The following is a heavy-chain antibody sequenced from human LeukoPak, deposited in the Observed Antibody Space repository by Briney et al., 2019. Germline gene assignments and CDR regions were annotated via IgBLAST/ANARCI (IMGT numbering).Heavy chain of an antibody. CDR1: GFTFNSYA. D-gene: IGHD1-26*01. CDR3: AREWGGGSSDYFDY. J-gene: IGHJ4*02. CDR2: IKQDGSEK. Sequence: PGGSLRLSCAASGFTFNSYAMSWVRQAPGKGLGWVANIKQDGSEKYYVDSVKGRFTISRDNAKNSLYLQMNSLRAEDTAVYYCAREWGGGSSDYFDYWGQGTLVTVSS. V-gene: IGHV3-7*01.